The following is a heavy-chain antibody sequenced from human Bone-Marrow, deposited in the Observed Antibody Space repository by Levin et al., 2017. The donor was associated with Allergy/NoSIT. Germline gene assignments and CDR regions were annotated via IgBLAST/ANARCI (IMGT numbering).Heavy chain of an antibody. Sequence: PGESLKISCEVSGLSISPFWMNWVRQAPGKGLEWVTNIKADGSEKYYVDSVRGRFTISRDNAKNILYLQMDALRDDDTAVYYCRPGHCHGDLWGRGTLVTVSS. J-gene: IGHJ4*02. D-gene: IGHD2-21*01. CDR2: IKADGSEK. CDR3: RPGHCHGDL. CDR1: GLSISPFW. V-gene: IGHV3-7*01.